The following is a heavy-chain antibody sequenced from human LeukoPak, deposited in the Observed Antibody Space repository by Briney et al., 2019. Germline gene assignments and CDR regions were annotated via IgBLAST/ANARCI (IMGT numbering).Heavy chain of an antibody. Sequence: GGSLRLSCAASGFTFTNNAMTWVRQPPGRGLEWVSGISASGGSTYYADSVKGRFTISRDNSKNTLYLQMNSLRAEDTAVYYCAKDRAVTTPSWFDPWGQGTLVTVSS. CDR3: AKDRAVTTPSWFDP. CDR1: GFTFTNNA. V-gene: IGHV3-23*01. CDR2: ISASGGST. J-gene: IGHJ5*02. D-gene: IGHD4-17*01.